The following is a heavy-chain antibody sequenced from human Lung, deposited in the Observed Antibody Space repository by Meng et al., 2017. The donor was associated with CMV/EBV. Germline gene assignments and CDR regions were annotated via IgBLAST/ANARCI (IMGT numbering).Heavy chain of an antibody. J-gene: IGHJ6*02. D-gene: IGHD1-14*01. Sequence: SVKISXKASGGTFSSYANSWVRQAPGQGLEWMGVIIPILGIANYAHRLQGRVTITADKSTSTAYLELSSLRSEDTAVYYCARPGVLPSDPTANRYYGLDVWGQGXTVTVSS. CDR3: ARPGVLPSDPTANRYYGLDV. CDR1: GGTFSSYA. V-gene: IGHV1-69*10. CDR2: IIPILGIA.